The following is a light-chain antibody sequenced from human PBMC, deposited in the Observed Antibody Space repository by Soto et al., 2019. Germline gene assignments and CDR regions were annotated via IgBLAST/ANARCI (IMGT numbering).Light chain of an antibody. CDR2: AAS. Sequence: DIQMTQSPSSLSASVGDRVTITCRASQGIRNDVGWYKQKPGKAPKRLIYAASSLRSGVPSRFSGSGSGTEFTLTISSLQPEDFATYYCLQHNSYPRTFGQGTKVEIK. V-gene: IGKV1-17*01. CDR1: QGIRND. CDR3: LQHNSYPRT. J-gene: IGKJ1*01.